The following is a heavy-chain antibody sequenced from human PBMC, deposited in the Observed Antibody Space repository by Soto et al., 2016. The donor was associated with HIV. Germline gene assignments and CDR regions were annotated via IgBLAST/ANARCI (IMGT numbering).Heavy chain of an antibody. CDR2: IKTKTDGGTT. V-gene: IGHV3-15*01. D-gene: IGHD3-10*01. CDR3: VTPYGTGAFDV. Sequence: EVQLVESGGGIIKPEGSLRLSCTASGITFRSAWMSWVRQAPGKGLEWVGRIKTKTDGGTTDYSAPVKGRFTISRDDAKSTLYLQMNSLKTEDTAVYFCVTPYGTGAFDVWGQGTMVTGLF. CDR1: GITFRSAW. J-gene: IGHJ3*01.